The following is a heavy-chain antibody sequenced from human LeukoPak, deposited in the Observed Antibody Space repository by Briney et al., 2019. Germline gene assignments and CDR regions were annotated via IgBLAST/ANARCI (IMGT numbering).Heavy chain of an antibody. CDR1: GFTFSSYG. V-gene: IGHV3-7*01. D-gene: IGHD3-3*01. Sequence: PGGSLRLSCAASGFTFSSYGMSWVRQAPGKGLEWVANINQDGSEKHYVDSVKGRFTISRDSAKNSLYLQMNSLRAEDTAVYYCARDQGFSYYYYYMDVWGKGTTVTVSS. CDR2: INQDGSEK. CDR3: ARDQGFSYYYYYMDV. J-gene: IGHJ6*03.